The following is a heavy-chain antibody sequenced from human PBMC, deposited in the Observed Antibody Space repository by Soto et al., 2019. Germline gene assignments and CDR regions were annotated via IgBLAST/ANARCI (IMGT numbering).Heavy chain of an antibody. J-gene: IGHJ5*02. V-gene: IGHV4-34*01. D-gene: IGHD3-3*01. CDR2: INHSGST. Sequence: SETLSLTCAVYVGSFSGYYWSWIRQPPGKGLEWIGEINHSGSTNYNPSLKSRVTISVDTSKNQFSLKLSSVTAADTAVYYCARGLGGITIFGVVTRRYNWFDPWGQGTLVTVSS. CDR1: VGSFSGYY. CDR3: ARGLGGITIFGVVTRRYNWFDP.